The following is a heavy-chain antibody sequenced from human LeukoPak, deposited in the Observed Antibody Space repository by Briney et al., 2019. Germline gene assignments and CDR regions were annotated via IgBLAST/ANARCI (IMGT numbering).Heavy chain of an antibody. J-gene: IGHJ4*02. V-gene: IGHV1-24*01. Sequence: GASVKVSCKVSGYTLSELSMHWVRQAPGKGLEWMGGFDPEDGETVYAQKFQGRVTMTEDTSTDTAYMELSSLRSEDTAVYYCARRTYGSGSYIFDYWGQGTLVTVSS. CDR2: FDPEDGET. CDR3: ARRTYGSGSYIFDY. CDR1: GYTLSELS. D-gene: IGHD3-10*01.